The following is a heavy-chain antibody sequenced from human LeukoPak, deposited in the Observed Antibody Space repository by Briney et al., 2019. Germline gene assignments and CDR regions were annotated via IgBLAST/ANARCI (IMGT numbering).Heavy chain of an antibody. CDR3: AKDSSRGPGNWFDP. CDR1: GFTFSSYA. J-gene: IGHJ5*02. V-gene: IGHV3-23*01. Sequence: GGSLRLSCAASGFTFSSYAMSWVRQAPGKGLEWVSAISGSGGSTYYADSVKGRFTISRDNSKNTLYLQVNSLRAEDTAVYYCAKDSSRGPGNWFDPWGQGTLVTVSS. D-gene: IGHD6-25*01. CDR2: ISGSGGST.